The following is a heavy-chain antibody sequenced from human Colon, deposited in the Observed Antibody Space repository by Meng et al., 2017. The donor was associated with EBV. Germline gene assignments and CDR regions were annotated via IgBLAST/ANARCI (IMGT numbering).Heavy chain of an antibody. J-gene: IGHJ4*02. CDR3: ARNYYFDY. CDR1: GGSINSGDYY. V-gene: IGHV4-30-4*01. CDR2: IYYTGST. Sequence: QVRLQVSGPGLVKPSXXXSLPCTVSGGSINSGDYYWSWIRQPPGKGLEWIGYIYYTGSTYYNPSLKSRVTISMDTSKNQFSLRLSSVTAADTAVYYCARNYYFDYWGQGTLVTVSS.